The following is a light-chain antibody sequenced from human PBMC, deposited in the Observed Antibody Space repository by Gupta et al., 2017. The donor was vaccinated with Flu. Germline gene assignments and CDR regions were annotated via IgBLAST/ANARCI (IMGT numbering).Light chain of an antibody. Sequence: QAVVTQEPSLTVSPGGTVTLTCASSTGAVTSGYYPAWLQQRPGPPPRPVVYTTTKRHSWTPARFSGSLLGGKAALTLSGVQPEDEADYYCLVYYDGVWVFGGGTKLTV. CDR2: TTT. V-gene: IGLV7-43*01. CDR1: TGAVTSGYY. CDR3: LVYYDGVWV. J-gene: IGLJ3*02.